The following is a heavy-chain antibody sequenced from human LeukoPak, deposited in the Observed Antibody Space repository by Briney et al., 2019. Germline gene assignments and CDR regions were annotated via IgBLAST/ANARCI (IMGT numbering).Heavy chain of an antibody. D-gene: IGHD3-10*01. J-gene: IGHJ4*02. V-gene: IGHV4-59*01. CDR3: ARARAYHVGSGSYWVDH. CDR1: GGSLSSNY. CDR2: ISYSGST. Sequence: SETLSLTCNVSGGSLSSNYWNWIRQPPGKGLEWIGDISYSGSTNYNPSLTSRVTISLDTSKNQFSLRLRSVTAADTALYYCARARAYHVGSGSYWVDHWGQGTLVTVSS.